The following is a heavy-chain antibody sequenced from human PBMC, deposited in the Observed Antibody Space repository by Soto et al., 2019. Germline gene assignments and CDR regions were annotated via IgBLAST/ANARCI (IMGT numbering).Heavy chain of an antibody. J-gene: IGHJ4*02. Sequence: EVQLVESGGGLVQPGGSLRLSCAASGFTFSGSWMHWVRQTPGKGLVWVPHINTDGSFANYADAVQGRFTISSDNAKSTLYMQMGSLRADDTAVYFCAGGMGGWPFWGQGALATVSS. CDR1: GFTFSGSW. V-gene: IGHV3-74*01. D-gene: IGHD6-19*01. CDR3: AGGMGGWPF. CDR2: INTDGSFA.